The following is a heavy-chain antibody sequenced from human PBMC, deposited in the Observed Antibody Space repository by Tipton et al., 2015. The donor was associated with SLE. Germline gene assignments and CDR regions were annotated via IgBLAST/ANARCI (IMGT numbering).Heavy chain of an antibody. CDR1: GFTFTRFT. CDR2: MSWNGGSI. Sequence: VQLVQSGGGVVQPGRSLRVSCAASGFTFTRFTLHWVRQGPGKGLQWVSGMSWNGGSIAYADSVKGRFTISRDNAKTSLYLQMNSLRPEDTALYYCVKDHGGGGQLGDAFDVWGLGTMVTVSS. J-gene: IGHJ3*01. V-gene: IGHV3-9*01. CDR3: VKDHGGGGQLGDAFDV. D-gene: IGHD6-6*01.